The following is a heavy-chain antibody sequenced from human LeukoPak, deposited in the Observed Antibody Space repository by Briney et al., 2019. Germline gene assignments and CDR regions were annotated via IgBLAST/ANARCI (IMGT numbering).Heavy chain of an antibody. CDR3: ARGREAIPYDTLTDYSGIGGPRATGPPLYYYYGMDV. J-gene: IGHJ6*02. D-gene: IGHD3-9*01. Sequence: SVKVSCKASGGTSSSYAISWVRQAPGQGLEWMGGIIPIFGTANYAQKFQGRVTITADESTSTAYMELSSLRSEDTAVYYCARGREAIPYDTLTDYSGIGGPRATGPPLYYYYGMDVWGQGTTVTVSS. CDR2: IIPIFGTA. CDR1: GGTSSSYA. V-gene: IGHV1-69*13.